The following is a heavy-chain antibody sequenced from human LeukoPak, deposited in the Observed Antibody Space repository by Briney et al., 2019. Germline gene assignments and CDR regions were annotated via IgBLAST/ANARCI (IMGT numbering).Heavy chain of an antibody. V-gene: IGHV3-7*03. D-gene: IGHD3-3*01. CDR2: IKQDGSEK. J-gene: IGHJ6*02. Sequence: GGSLRLSCAASGFTFSSYWMSWVRQAPGKGLEWVANIKQDGSEKYYVDSVKGRFTISRDNAKNSLYLQVNSLRAEDTAVYYCAKGDSPTISYYYYGMDVWGQGTTVTVSS. CDR1: GFTFSSYW. CDR3: AKGDSPTISYYYYGMDV.